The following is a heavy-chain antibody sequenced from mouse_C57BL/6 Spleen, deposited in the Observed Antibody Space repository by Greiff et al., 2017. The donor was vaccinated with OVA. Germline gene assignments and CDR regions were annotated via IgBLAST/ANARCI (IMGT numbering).Heavy chain of an antibody. CDR2: IDPSDSYT. Sequence: LQQPGAELVMPGASVKLSCKASGYTFTSYWMHWVKQRPGQGLEWIGEIDPSDSYTNYNQKFKGKSTLTVDKSSSTAYMQLSSLTSEDSAVYYCARGDGYLDYWGQGTTLTVSS. V-gene: IGHV1-69*01. CDR3: ARGDGYLDY. CDR1: GYTFTSYW. D-gene: IGHD2-3*01. J-gene: IGHJ2*01.